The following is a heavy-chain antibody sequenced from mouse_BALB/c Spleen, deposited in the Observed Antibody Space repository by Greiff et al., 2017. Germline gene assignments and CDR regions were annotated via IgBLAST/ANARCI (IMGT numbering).Heavy chain of an antibody. CDR2: INPSTGYT. CDR3: ARGVYFDY. V-gene: IGHV1-7*01. J-gene: IGHJ2*01. CDR1: GYTFTSYW. Sequence: VQLQQSGAELAKPGASVKMSCKASGYTFTSYWMHWVKQRPGQGLEWIGYINPSTGYTEYNQKFKDKATLTADKSSSTAYMQLSSLTSEDSAVYYCARGVYFDYWGQGTTLTVSS.